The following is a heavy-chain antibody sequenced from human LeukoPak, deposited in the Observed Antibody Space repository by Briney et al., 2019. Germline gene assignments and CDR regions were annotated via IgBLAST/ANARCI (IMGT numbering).Heavy chain of an antibody. J-gene: IGHJ4*02. CDR1: GFTFSSYS. Sequence: GSLRLSCAAPGFTFSSYSMNWVRQAPGKGLEWVSSISSSSSYIYYADSVKGRFTISRDNAKNSLYLQMNSLRAEDTAVYYCARVGYGDYYFDYWGQGTLVTVSS. CDR2: ISSSSSYI. V-gene: IGHV3-21*01. D-gene: IGHD4-17*01. CDR3: ARVGYGDYYFDY.